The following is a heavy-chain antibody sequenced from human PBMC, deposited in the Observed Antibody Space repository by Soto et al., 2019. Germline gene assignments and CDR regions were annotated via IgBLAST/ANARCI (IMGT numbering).Heavy chain of an antibody. CDR3: AFQGYSGYPAAFDY. V-gene: IGHV6-1*01. D-gene: IGHD5-12*01. CDR2: TYYRSKWYN. J-gene: IGHJ4*02. CDR1: GDSVSSNSAA. Sequence: PSQTLSLTCAISGDSVSSNSAAWNWIRQSPSRGLEWLGRTYYRSKWYNDYAVSVKSRITINPDTSKNQFSLQLNSVTPEDTAVYYCAFQGYSGYPAAFDYWGQGTLVTVSS.